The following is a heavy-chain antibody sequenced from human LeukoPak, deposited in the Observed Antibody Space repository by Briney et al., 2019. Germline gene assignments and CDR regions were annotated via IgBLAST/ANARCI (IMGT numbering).Heavy chain of an antibody. J-gene: IGHJ6*03. D-gene: IGHD5-18*01. CDR3: ARVGRYSYAYYYYYYYMVV. V-gene: IGHV4-61*02. Sequence: SQTLSLSCTVSGGSISSGSYYWSWMRQPAGKGLEWIGRIYTSGSTNYNPSLKSRVTISVDTSKNQFSLKLSSVTAADTAVYYCARVGRYSYAYYYYYYYMVVWGKGTTVTISS. CDR1: GGSISSGSYY. CDR2: IYTSGST.